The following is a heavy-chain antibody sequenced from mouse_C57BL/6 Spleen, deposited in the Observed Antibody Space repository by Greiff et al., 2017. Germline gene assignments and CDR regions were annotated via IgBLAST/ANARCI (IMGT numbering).Heavy chain of an antibody. Sequence: VQLQQSGAELVRPGASVKLSCTASGFNIKDDYMHWVKQRPEQGLEWIGWIDPENGDTEYASKFQGKATITADTSSNTAYLQLSSLTSEDTAVYSCTRYGSSSYFDYGGQGTTLTVSS. CDR3: TRYGSSSYFDY. CDR2: IDPENGDT. CDR1: GFNIKDDY. V-gene: IGHV14-4*01. D-gene: IGHD1-1*01. J-gene: IGHJ2*01.